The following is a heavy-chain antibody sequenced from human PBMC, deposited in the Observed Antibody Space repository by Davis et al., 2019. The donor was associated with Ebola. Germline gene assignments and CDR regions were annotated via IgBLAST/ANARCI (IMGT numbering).Heavy chain of an antibody. D-gene: IGHD2-2*01. Sequence: GESLKISCAASGFTFSSYAMDWVRQAPGKGLEWVAVISYDGSNKYYADSVKGRFTISRDNSKNTLYLQMNSLRAEDTAVYYCARDRVVVTYYYNGMDVWGQGTTVTVSS. CDR2: ISYDGSNK. CDR3: ARDRVVVTYYYNGMDV. J-gene: IGHJ6*02. CDR1: GFTFSSYA. V-gene: IGHV3-30-3*01.